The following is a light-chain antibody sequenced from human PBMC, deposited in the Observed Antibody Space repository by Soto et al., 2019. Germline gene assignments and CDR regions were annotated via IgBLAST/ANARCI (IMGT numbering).Light chain of an antibody. Sequence: QSALTQPASVSGSPGQSITISCTGTSSDIGNYDFVSWYQQHPGKVPKLIIYEVSHRPSGVSNRFSGSKSGNTASLTFSGLQTEDEADYYCSSYTTSDTLVFGGGTKLTVL. CDR2: EVS. CDR3: SSYTTSDTLV. V-gene: IGLV2-14*01. J-gene: IGLJ2*01. CDR1: SSDIGNYDF.